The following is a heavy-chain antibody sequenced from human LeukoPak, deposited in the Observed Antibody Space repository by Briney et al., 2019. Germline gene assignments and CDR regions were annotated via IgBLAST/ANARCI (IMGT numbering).Heavy chain of an antibody. CDR3: AKVGSHYDFWSGYYTGGISFDP. CDR1: GFTFSSYP. J-gene: IGHJ5*02. V-gene: IGHV3-23*01. CDR2: ISGSGGST. D-gene: IGHD3-3*01. Sequence: GGSLRLSCAASGFTFSSYPMHWVRQAPGKGLEWVSAISGSGGSTYYADSVKGRFTISRDNSKNTLYLQMNSLRAEDTAVYYCAKVGSHYDFWSGYYTGGISFDPWGQGTLVTVSS.